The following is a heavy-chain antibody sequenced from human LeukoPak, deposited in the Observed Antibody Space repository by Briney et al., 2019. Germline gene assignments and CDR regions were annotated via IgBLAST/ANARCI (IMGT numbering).Heavy chain of an antibody. D-gene: IGHD2-15*01. J-gene: IGHJ5*02. V-gene: IGHV4-59*01. CDR2: IYYSGST. CDR1: GGSISSYY. Sequence: SETLSLTCTVSGGSISSYYRSWIRQPPGKGLEWIGYIYYSGSTNYNPSLKSRVTISVDTSKNQFSLKLSSVTAADTAVYYCAREGKTLVATKPDWFDPWGQGTLVTVSS. CDR3: AREGKTLVATKPDWFDP.